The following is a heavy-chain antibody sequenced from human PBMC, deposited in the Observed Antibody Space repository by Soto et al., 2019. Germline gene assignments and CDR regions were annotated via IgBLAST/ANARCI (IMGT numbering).Heavy chain of an antibody. V-gene: IGHV2-5*02. CDR1: GFSLTTDGVG. J-gene: IGHJ4*02. CDR2: IYWDDDE. D-gene: IGHD3-10*01. Sequence: QITLKESGPTLVKPTQTLTLTCSFSGFSLTTDGVGVGWVRQPPGEALEWLALIYWDDDERYSPSLKTRLTITKDPSKNQVVLIMTNMDPVDTATYCCAHSRNLITEDAQVGDFDYWGQGTLVTVSS. CDR3: AHSRNLITEDAQVGDFDY.